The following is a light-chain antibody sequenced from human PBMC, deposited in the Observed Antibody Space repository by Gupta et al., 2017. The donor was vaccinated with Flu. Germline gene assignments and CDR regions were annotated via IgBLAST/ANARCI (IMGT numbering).Light chain of an antibody. J-gene: IGKJ3*01. CDR2: DAS. CDR1: HSVSSY. Sequence: DIALTQSLATLSLSPGERATPSCSDSHSVSSYLYWYQQKPRQAPRILVYDASYSATGIPARFFGSGSWTDFTITIISRVPEDFSVYYCQQHSNWPGFTFGPGTKVDIK. CDR3: QQHSNWPGFT. V-gene: IGKV3-11*01.